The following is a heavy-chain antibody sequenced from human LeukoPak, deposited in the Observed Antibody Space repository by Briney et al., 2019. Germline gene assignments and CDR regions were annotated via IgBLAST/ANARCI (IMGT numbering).Heavy chain of an antibody. Sequence: PGGSLRLTCVASGFTFSSYGMHWVRQAPGKGLEWVAFLRYDGSDKHYADSGKGRFTISRDNSKNTLYLQMNSLKFDDTAVYYCARDQREFDYWGQGTLVTVSS. CDR1: GFTFSSYG. J-gene: IGHJ4*02. CDR3: ARDQREFDY. CDR2: LRYDGSDK. D-gene: IGHD6-25*01. V-gene: IGHV3-30*02.